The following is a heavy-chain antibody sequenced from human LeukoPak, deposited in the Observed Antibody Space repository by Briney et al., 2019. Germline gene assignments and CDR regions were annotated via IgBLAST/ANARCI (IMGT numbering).Heavy chain of an antibody. D-gene: IGHD3-22*01. J-gene: IGHJ4*02. CDR3: ARGYNYYDDYGYYFDY. V-gene: IGHV3-30*04. CDR2: LSYDGSDQ. CDR1: GFIFSNYA. Sequence: PGGSLRLSCAASGFIFSNYAMHWVRQAPVKGLEWVATLSYDGSDQHYADSVKGRFTISRDTSKNTLFLEMNSLRTEDAAVYYCARGYNYYDDYGYYFDYWGRGTLVTVSS.